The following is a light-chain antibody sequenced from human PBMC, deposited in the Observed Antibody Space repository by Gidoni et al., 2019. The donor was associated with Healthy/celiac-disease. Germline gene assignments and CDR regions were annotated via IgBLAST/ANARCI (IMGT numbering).Light chain of an antibody. V-gene: IGKV1-39*01. CDR2: AAS. CDR1: ESIGTY. Sequence: DIKMTHSPSSLFASVGDRVAISCRASESIGTYLNWYQQKPGKAPELLISAASSLQAGVPSRFSGSGSGTDFTLTISSLQPEDFASYYCQQSYSPPMYTFGQGTKLEIK. CDR3: QQSYSPPMYT. J-gene: IGKJ2*01.